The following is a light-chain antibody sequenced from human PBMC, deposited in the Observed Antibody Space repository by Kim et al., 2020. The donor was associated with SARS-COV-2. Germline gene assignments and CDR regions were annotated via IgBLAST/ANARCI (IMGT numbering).Light chain of an antibody. CDR2: DTN. CDR3: SLNYAGGRM. V-gene: IGLV7-46*01. J-gene: IGLJ3*02. CDR1: TGPVTSNQW. Sequence: QAVVTQEPSLTVSPGGTVTLTCGSNTGPVTSNQWPYWVQQKPGQVPRTLIYDTNNKHSWTPARFSVSLFGGKAALTLSGAQPDDEADYYCSLNYAGGRMCGGGTQLTVL.